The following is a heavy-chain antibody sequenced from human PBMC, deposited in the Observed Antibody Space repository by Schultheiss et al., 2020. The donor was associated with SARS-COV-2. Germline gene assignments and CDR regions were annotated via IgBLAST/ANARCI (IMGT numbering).Heavy chain of an antibody. CDR1: GGSISNGGYY. CDR3: ARVDPPFYYDSSGYYYSAFDL. V-gene: IGHV4-31*03. J-gene: IGHJ3*01. Sequence: SQTLSLTCTVSGGSISNGGYYWNWIRQHPGKGLEWIGFIYYTGSAFCNPSLKSRVTISVDTSNQFSLKLNSVTAADTAVYYCARVDPPFYYDSSGYYYSAFDLWGQGTMVKVSS. CDR2: IYYTGSA. D-gene: IGHD3-22*01.